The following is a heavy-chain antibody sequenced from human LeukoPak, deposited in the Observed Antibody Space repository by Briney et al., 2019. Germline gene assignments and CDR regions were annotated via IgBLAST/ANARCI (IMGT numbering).Heavy chain of an antibody. CDR3: ARDLGISGWYAPPLGYFDY. D-gene: IGHD6-19*01. V-gene: IGHV1-18*01. CDR2: ISIYRGNT. Sequence: GASVKVSCKASGYTSTNYGISWVRQAPGQGLEWMGWISIYRGNTNYAQKFQGRVTMTTDTSTSTAYMELRGLRSDDTAMYYCARDLGISGWYAPPLGYFDYWGQGTLLTVSS. CDR1: GYTSTNYG. J-gene: IGHJ4*02.